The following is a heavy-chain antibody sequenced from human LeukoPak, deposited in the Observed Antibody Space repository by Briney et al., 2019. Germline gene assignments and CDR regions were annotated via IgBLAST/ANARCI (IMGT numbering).Heavy chain of an antibody. Sequence: ASVKVSCKASGYTFTSYDINWVRQATGQGLEWMGWMNPNSGNTGYAQKFQGRVTMTRNTSISTAYMELSSLRSEDTAVYYCARGGYYDSSGYYYQSDIWGQGTMVTVSS. D-gene: IGHD3-22*01. V-gene: IGHV1-8*01. J-gene: IGHJ3*02. CDR3: ARGGYYDSSGYYYQSDI. CDR2: MNPNSGNT. CDR1: GYTFTSYD.